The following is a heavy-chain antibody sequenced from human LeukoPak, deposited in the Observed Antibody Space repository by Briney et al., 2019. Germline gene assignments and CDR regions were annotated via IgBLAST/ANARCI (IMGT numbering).Heavy chain of an antibody. CDR1: GISFSSYW. CDR3: ASAWGMDV. V-gene: IGHV3-7*01. CDR2: IKQDGSDK. Sequence: GGSLRLSCAASGISFSSYWMSWVRQAPGKGLEWVANIKQDGSDKNYVDSVKGRFTISRDNAKNALYLQMNSLRAEDTAVYYCASAWGMDVWGQGTTVTVSS. J-gene: IGHJ6*02.